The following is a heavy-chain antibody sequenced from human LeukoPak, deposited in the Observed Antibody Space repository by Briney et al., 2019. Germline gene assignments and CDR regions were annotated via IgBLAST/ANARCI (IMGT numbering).Heavy chain of an antibody. D-gene: IGHD2-21*02. V-gene: IGHV4-4*09. CDR2: IYTSGST. Sequence: PSETLSLTCTVSGGSISSYYWSWIRQPPGKGLEWIGYIYTSGSTNYNPSLKSRVTISVDTSKNQFSLKLSSVTAADTAVYYCARLVVTAKVNYFDYWGQGTLVTVSS. J-gene: IGHJ4*02. CDR1: GGSISSYY. CDR3: ARLVVTAKVNYFDY.